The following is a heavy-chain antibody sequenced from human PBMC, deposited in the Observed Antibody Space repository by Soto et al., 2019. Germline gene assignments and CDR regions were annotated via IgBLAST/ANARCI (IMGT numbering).Heavy chain of an antibody. CDR2: ISYDGSNK. CDR1: GFTFSSYG. J-gene: IGHJ6*02. Sequence: QVQLVESGGGVVQPGRSLRLSCAASGFTFSSYGMHWVRQAPGKGLEWVAVISYDGSNKYYADSVKGRFTISRDNSKKRLYSKMNSLRAEDTAVYYCAKDRGWLAERYYYGMDVWGQGTTVTVSS. D-gene: IGHD6-19*01. CDR3: AKDRGWLAERYYYGMDV. V-gene: IGHV3-30*18.